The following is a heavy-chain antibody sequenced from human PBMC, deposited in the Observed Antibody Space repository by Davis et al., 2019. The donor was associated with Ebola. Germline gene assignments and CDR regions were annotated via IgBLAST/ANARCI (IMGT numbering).Heavy chain of an antibody. CDR1: GGSISSSSYY. V-gene: IGHV4-39*01. D-gene: IGHD6-6*01. CDR2: IYYSGST. CDR3: ASRIAAPSVGWFDP. J-gene: IGHJ5*02. Sequence: PSETLSLTCTVSGGSISSSSYYWGWIRQPPGKGLEWIGSIYYSGSTYYNPSLKSRVTISVDTSKNQFSLKLSSVTAADTAVYYCASRIAAPSVGWFDPWGQGTLVTVSS.